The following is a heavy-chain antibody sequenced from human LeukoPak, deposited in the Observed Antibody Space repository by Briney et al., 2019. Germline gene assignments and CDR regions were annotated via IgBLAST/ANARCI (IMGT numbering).Heavy chain of an antibody. Sequence: GGSLRLSCVASGFNFTKYWMTWVRQAPGKGLEWVARLHPDGSERNYVGSVEGRFTVFGDNAKSSLFLRMHSLRVEDTAVYYCARGGYSFDYLGQGTLVTVPS. V-gene: IGHV3-7*01. D-gene: IGHD5-12*01. CDR2: LHPDGSER. CDR3: ARGGYSFDY. CDR1: GFNFTKYW. J-gene: IGHJ4*02.